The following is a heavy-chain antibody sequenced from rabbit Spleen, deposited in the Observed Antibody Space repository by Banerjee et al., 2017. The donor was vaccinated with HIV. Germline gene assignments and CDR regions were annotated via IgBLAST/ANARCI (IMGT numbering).Heavy chain of an antibody. V-gene: IGHV1S45*01. J-gene: IGHJ4*01. D-gene: IGHD1-1*01. CDR2: IYTGNGKN. CDR1: GFSFNNKYV. CDR3: ARGTSSSGYYSGSLNL. Sequence: QEQLEESGGDLVKPEGSLTLTCTASGFSFNNKYVMCWVRQAPGKGLEWIGFIYTGNGKNYYATWVSGRFTISSHNAQNTLYLQLNSLTAADTATYFCARGTSSSGYYSGSLNLWGPGTLVTVS.